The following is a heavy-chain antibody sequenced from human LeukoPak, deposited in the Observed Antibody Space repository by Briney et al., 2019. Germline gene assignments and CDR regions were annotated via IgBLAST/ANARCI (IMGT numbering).Heavy chain of an antibody. Sequence: PSETLSRTCTVSGYSISSGYYWGWIRQPPGKGLEWIGSIYHSGSTYYNPSLKSRVTISVDTSKNQFSLKLSSVTAADTAVYYCARDNIVVVAATKAYYFDYWGQGTLVTVSS. D-gene: IGHD2-15*01. CDR3: ARDNIVVVAATKAYYFDY. CDR1: GYSISSGYY. V-gene: IGHV4-38-2*02. J-gene: IGHJ4*02. CDR2: IYHSGST.